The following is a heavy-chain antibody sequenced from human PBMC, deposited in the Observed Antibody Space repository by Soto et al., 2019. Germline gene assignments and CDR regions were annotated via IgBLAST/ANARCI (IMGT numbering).Heavy chain of an antibody. CDR2: IIPILGIA. CDR1: GGTFSRYT. Sequence: SVKVSCKSSGGTFSRYTISWVRQAPGQGLEWMGRIIPILGIANYAQKFQGRVTITADKSTSTAYMELSSLRSEDTAVYYCARVPSFLSGVTTTPYYRAQGTLVTVSA. J-gene: IGHJ4*01. CDR3: ARVPSFLSGVTTTPYY. V-gene: IGHV1-69*02. D-gene: IGHD3-10*01.